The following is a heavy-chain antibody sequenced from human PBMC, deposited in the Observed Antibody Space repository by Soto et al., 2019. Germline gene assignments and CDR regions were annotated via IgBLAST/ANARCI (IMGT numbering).Heavy chain of an antibody. D-gene: IGHD3-16*01. CDR1: GFTFRSYS. Sequence: GGSLRLSCAASGFTFRSYSMNWVRQAPGKGLEWVSYISSSNRTINYADSMKDRFIISRDNAKNSLYLQMHSLRDEGTAMYYCASLGRHGWGQGTTVTVSS. V-gene: IGHV3-48*02. CDR2: ISSSNRTI. CDR3: ASLGRHG. J-gene: IGHJ6*02.